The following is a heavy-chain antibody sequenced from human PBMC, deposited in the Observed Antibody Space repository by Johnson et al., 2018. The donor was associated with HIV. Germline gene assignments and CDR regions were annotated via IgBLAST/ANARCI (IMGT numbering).Heavy chain of an antibody. Sequence: VQLVESGGGLVKPGGSLRLSCAASGFTFNNAWMSWVRQAPGKGLEWVGRIKSKSDGGATVNAAPMKGRFTISRDNAKHSLYLHMNSLRAEDTAVYYCARRLSPYAFDIWGQGTLVTVSS. CDR3: ARRLSPYAFDI. J-gene: IGHJ3*02. V-gene: IGHV3-15*01. CDR2: IKSKSDGGAT. D-gene: IGHD2/OR15-2a*01. CDR1: GFTFNNAW.